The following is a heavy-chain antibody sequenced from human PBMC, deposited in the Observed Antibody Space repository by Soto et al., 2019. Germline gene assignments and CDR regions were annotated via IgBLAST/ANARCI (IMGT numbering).Heavy chain of an antibody. D-gene: IGHD3-3*01. CDR1: GGSISNYY. CDR3: ARGGQDFWSGPFDY. V-gene: IGHV4-4*07. Sequence: SETLSLTCSVSGGSISNYYCNWIRQPAGKGLEWIGRIDTSGSTNYNPSLKSRVTMSVDTSKQEFSLKLSSVTAADTALYYCARGGQDFWSGPFDYWGRGALVTVSS. J-gene: IGHJ4*02. CDR2: IDTSGST.